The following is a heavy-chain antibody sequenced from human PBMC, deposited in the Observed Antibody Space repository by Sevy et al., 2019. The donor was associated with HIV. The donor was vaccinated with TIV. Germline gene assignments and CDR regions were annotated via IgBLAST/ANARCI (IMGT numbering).Heavy chain of an antibody. D-gene: IGHD1-26*01. J-gene: IGHJ6*02. CDR3: GNAYSGSYSHSYLYALDV. V-gene: IGHV3-30*18. CDR1: GFSFSYYG. CDR2: ISHDGINE. Sequence: GGSLRLSCIGSGFSFSYYGIHWVRQAPGKGLDWVALISHDGINEYYADSVKGRFTISRDNSKNTVYLEMNSLRNEDPAIYFCGNAYSGSYSHSYLYALDVWGQGTTVTVSS.